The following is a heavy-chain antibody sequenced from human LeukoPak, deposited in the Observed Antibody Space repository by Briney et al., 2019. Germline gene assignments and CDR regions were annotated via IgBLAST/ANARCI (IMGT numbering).Heavy chain of an antibody. CDR2: IYYSGST. CDR3: ARLAVAGRYYFDY. Sequence: KPSETLSLTCTVSGGSISSSSYYWGWIRQPPGKGLEWIGSIYYSGSTNYNPSLKSRVTISVDTSKNQFSLKLSSVTAADTAVYYCARLAVAGRYYFDYWGQGTLVTVSS. CDR1: GGSISSSSYY. D-gene: IGHD6-19*01. V-gene: IGHV4-39*07. J-gene: IGHJ4*02.